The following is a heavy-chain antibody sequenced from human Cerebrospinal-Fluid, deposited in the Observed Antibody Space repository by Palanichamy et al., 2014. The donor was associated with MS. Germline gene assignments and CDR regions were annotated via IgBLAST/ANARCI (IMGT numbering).Heavy chain of an antibody. CDR1: GGSFSGYY. CDR3: ARGRNEPYVTGWYYCDS. D-gene: IGHD2-15*01. V-gene: IGHV4-34*01. Sequence: QVQLQHGAAGLLKPSETLSLTCAVSGGSFSGYYWSWIRQSPEKGLEWIGQIGHSGSTNYNPSLKSRVAISIGARNQFFLELTSVTAADTAVYYCARGRNEPYVTGWYYCDSWGQGTLVTVSS. CDR2: IGHSGST. J-gene: IGHJ4*02.